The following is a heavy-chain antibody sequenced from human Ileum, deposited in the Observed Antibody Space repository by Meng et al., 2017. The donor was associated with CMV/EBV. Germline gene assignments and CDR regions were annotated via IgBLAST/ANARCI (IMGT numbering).Heavy chain of an antibody. J-gene: IGHJ4*02. V-gene: IGHV3-21*01. CDR1: GFTFSSFS. Sequence: GGSLRLSCAASGFTFSSFSMNWVRQAPGKGLEWVSTISSISHYIYYADSVRGRFTISRDNAKNSVYLQMNSLRAEDTAVYYCARDLSRQQPLGFDYWGQGTLVTVSS. CDR3: ARDLSRQQPLGFDY. D-gene: IGHD6-6*01. CDR2: ISSISHYI.